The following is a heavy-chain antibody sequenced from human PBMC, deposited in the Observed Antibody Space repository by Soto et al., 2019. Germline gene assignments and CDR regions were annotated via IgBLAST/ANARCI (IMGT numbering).Heavy chain of an antibody. CDR3: ARDYPYALEVAGYFDF. J-gene: IGHJ4*02. D-gene: IGHD6-19*01. V-gene: IGHV4-38-2*02. CDR2: VYRSGAA. CDR1: GYSISTGYY. Sequence: SETLSLTCTVSGYSISTGYYWAWVRQSPGKGLEWIGSVYRSGAAYYSPTLKIRVTISVDTSKNQFSLHLKSVTAADAAVYYCARDYPYALEVAGYFDFWGQGTPVTVSS.